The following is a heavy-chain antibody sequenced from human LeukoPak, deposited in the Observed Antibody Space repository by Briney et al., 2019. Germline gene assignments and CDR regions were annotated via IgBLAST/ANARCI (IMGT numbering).Heavy chain of an antibody. CDR3: ARLLGGWYRGNNWFDT. J-gene: IGHJ5*02. CDR1: GGSFSGYY. CDR2: INHSGST. V-gene: IGHV4-34*01. Sequence: PSETLSLTCAVYGGSFSGYYWSWLRQPPGKGLEWIGEINHSGSTNYNPSLKSRVTISVDTSNNQFSLKLSSVTAADTAVYYCARLLGGWYRGNNWFDTWGQGTLVTVSS. D-gene: IGHD6-19*01.